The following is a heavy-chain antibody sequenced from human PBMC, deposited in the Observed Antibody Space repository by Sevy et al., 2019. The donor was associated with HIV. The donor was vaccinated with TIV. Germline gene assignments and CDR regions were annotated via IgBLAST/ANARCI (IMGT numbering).Heavy chain of an antibody. V-gene: IGHV6-1*01. CDR2: TYYRSKWYN. CDR3: GRDLSFRIVP. Sequence: KQSQTLSLTCVISGDSVSSNSAAWNWIRQSPSRGLEWLGRTYYRSKWYNDYAGFVKSRITINPDTPKNQFFLQLNSVTPGETAVYYFGRDLSFRIVPRGQGSLVTVSS. J-gene: IGHJ5*02. D-gene: IGHD2-15*01. CDR1: GDSVSSNSAA.